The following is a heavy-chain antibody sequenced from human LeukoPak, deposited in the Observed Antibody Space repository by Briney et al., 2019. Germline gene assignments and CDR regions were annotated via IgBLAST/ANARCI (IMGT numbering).Heavy chain of an antibody. CDR2: IYYSGST. CDR1: GGSISSSSYY. Sequence: SETLSLTCTVSGGSISSSSYYWGWIRQPPGKGLEWIGYIYYSGSTNYNPSLKSRVSISVDTSKNQFSLKLTSVTAADTAVYYCAGKAVAGPYFDYWGQGTLVTVSS. J-gene: IGHJ4*02. CDR3: AGKAVAGPYFDY. D-gene: IGHD6-19*01. V-gene: IGHV4-61*05.